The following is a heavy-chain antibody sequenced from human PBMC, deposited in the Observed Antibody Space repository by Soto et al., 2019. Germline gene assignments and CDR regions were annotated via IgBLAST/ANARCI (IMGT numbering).Heavy chain of an antibody. J-gene: IGHJ5*02. CDR3: AHASGSPQWFDP. CDR2: IFWDDDK. D-gene: IGHD3-10*01. CDR1: GFSLSTTGVG. Sequence: QITLKESGPPLVKPTQTLTLTCTFSGFSLSTTGVGVGWIRQPPRKALEWLALIFWDDDKRYSPSLKSRLTITTDTSKNQVVLTMTNMDPVDTGTYYCAHASGSPQWFDPWGQGTLVTVSS. V-gene: IGHV2-5*02.